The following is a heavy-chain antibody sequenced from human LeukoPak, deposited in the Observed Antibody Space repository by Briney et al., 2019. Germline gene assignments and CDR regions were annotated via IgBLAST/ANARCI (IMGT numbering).Heavy chain of an antibody. D-gene: IGHD3-10*01. CDR3: ARDSGTTGEVKFDP. J-gene: IGHJ5*02. Sequence: SETLSLTCAVYGGSFSGYYWSWIRQPPGKGLEWIGEINHSGSTNYNPSLTSRVTMSVDTSKNQFSLKLRSVTAADTAVYYCARDSGTTGEVKFDPWGQGTLVTVSS. CDR2: INHSGST. CDR1: GGSFSGYY. V-gene: IGHV4-34*01.